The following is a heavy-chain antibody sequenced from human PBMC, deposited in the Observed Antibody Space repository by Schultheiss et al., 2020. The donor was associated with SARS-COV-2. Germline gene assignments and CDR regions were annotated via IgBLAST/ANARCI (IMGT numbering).Heavy chain of an antibody. J-gene: IGHJ3*02. D-gene: IGHD4-17*01. CDR3: ARMTTAAFDI. V-gene: IGHV3-21*01. CDR2: ISSSSSYI. Sequence: GESLKISCKASGYTFSSYSMNWVRQAPGKGLEWVSSISSSSSYIYYADSVKGRFTISRDNSKNTLYLQMNSLRAEDTAVYYCARMTTAAFDIWGQGTMVTVSS. CDR1: GYTFSSYS.